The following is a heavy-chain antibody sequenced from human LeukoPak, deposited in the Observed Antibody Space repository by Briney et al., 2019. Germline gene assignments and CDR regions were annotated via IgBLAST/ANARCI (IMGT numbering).Heavy chain of an antibody. CDR1: GGSITSGGYY. V-gene: IGHV4-31*03. CDR3: ARASDFWSGHNWFDP. Sequence: PSETLSLTCTVSGGSITSGGYYWSWIRQHPGNGLEWFGYIYYSGTTYYNPSLKRRVTISVDTSKNQFSLKLSSVTAADTAVYYCARASDFWSGHNWFDPWGQGTLVTVSS. CDR2: IYYSGTT. J-gene: IGHJ5*02. D-gene: IGHD3-3*01.